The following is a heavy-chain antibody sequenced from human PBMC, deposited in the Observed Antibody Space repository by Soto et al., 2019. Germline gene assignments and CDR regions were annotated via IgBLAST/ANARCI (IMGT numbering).Heavy chain of an antibody. CDR2: IHYSGST. Sequence: SETLSLTCAVSGDSISSGGFSWIWIRQPPGKGLEWIGYIHYSGSTNYNPSLESRVTISVDTSKNQFSLKLSSVTAADTAVYYCARGVGDCSSTSCPTPFDPWGQGTLVTVSS. J-gene: IGHJ5*02. D-gene: IGHD2-2*01. V-gene: IGHV4-61*08. CDR3: ARGVGDCSSTSCPTPFDP. CDR1: GDSISSGGFS.